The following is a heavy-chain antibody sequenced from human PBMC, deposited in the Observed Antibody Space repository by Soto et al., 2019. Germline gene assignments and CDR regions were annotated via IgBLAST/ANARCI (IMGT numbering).Heavy chain of an antibody. CDR1: GFTFLRSA. CDR2: IVVGSGNT. D-gene: IGHD4-17*01. V-gene: IGHV1-58*01. Sequence: GDSVKVSCKASGFTFLRSAVHWVRQARGQRLEWIGWIVVGSGNTHYAQKFQERVTITRDMSTRTAYMEPSSLRSDDAAVYCCAAEKHDSGAFDYCGKGALGTVS. CDR3: AAEKHDSGAFDY. J-gene: IGHJ4*02.